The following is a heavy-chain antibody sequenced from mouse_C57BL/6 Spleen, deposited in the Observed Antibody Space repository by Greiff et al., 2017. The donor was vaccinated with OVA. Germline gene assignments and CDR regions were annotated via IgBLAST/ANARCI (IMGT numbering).Heavy chain of an antibody. CDR1: GYTFTSYW. J-gene: IGHJ2*01. CDR3: ARNVAAQATCFDY. D-gene: IGHD3-2*02. CDR2: IYPGSGST. Sequence: QVHVKQPGAELVKPGASVKMSCKASGYTFTSYWITWVKQRPGQGLEWIGDIYPGSGSTNYNEKFKSKATLTVDTSSSTAYMQLSSLTSEDSAVYYCARNVAAQATCFDYWGQGTTLTVSS. V-gene: IGHV1-55*01.